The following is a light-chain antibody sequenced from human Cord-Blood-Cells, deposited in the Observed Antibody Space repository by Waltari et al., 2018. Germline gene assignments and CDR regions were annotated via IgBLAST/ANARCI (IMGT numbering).Light chain of an antibody. CDR2: EGS. J-gene: IGLJ3*02. CDR3: CSYAGSSTWV. CDR1: SSDVGSYNL. V-gene: IGLV2-23*01. Sequence: QSALTQPASVSGSPGQSITISCTGTSSDVGSYNLVSWYQQHPGKAPKLMIYEGSKRPSGVFNRCSGSKSGSTASRTISGLQAEDEADYYCCSYAGSSTWVFGGGTKLTVL.